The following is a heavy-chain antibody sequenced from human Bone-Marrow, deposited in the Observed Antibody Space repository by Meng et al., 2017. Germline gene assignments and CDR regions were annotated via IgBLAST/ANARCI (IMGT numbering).Heavy chain of an antibody. Sequence: ASVKVSCKASGYTFTSYYMHWVRQAPGQGLEWMGIINPSGGSTSYAQKFQGRVTMTGDTSISTAYMELSGLRTDETAMYYCARDEDISAAGKLFGDYWGQGTLVTVSS. CDR3: ARDEDISAAGKLFGDY. J-gene: IGHJ4*02. CDR2: INPSGGST. D-gene: IGHD6-13*01. CDR1: GYTFTSYY. V-gene: IGHV1-46*01.